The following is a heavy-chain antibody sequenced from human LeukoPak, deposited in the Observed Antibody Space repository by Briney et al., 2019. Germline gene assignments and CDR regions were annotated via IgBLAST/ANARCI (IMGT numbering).Heavy chain of an antibody. J-gene: IGHJ4*02. D-gene: IGHD3-10*01. V-gene: IGHV1-2*02. CDR3: ASTSPMVRGRPYYFDY. CDR1: GYTFTGYY. Sequence: ASVKASCKASGYTFTGYYMHWVRQAPGQGLEWMGWINPNSGGTNYAQKFQGRVTMTRDTSISTAYMELSRLRSDDTAVYYCASTSPMVRGRPYYFDYWGQGTLVTVSS. CDR2: INPNSGGT.